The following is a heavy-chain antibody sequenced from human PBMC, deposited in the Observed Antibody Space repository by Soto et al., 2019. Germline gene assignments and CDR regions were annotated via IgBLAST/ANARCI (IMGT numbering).Heavy chain of an antibody. CDR2: ISYDSSNK. J-gene: IGHJ4*02. Sequence: VQLLESGGGLIQPGGSLRLSCAASGFTFSYCIHWLRQAPGKGLEWVAYISYDSSNKFYGDSVTGRFTISRDNSKNTQCLQMNSLRAEDTAVYYCAKLVIGYCSGNTCDDSWGQGTLVAVSS. V-gene: IGHV3-30*18. CDR3: AKLVIGYCSGNTCDDS. D-gene: IGHD2-15*01. CDR1: GFTFSYC.